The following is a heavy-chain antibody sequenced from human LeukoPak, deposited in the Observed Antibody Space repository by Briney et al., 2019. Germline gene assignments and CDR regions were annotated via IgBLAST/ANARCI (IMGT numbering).Heavy chain of an antibody. V-gene: IGHV4-34*01. CDR2: INHSGST. CDR3: AGSIAARLDY. J-gene: IGHJ4*02. D-gene: IGHD6-6*01. CDR1: GGSFSGYY. Sequence: PSETLSLTCAVYGGSFSGYYWSWIRQPPGKGLEWIGEINHSGSTNYNPSLKSRVTISVDTSKNQFSPKLSSVTAADTAVYYCAGSIAARLDYWGQGTLVTVSS.